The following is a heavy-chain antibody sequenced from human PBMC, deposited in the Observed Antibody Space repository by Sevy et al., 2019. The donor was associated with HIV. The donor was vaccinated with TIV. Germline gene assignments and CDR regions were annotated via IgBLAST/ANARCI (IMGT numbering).Heavy chain of an antibody. CDR1: GFTFSSYG. D-gene: IGHD3-10*01. CDR3: AKDLLGRGITMVQGVIINPRIYYYYGMDV. Sequence: GESLKISCAASGFTFSSYGMHWVRQAPGKGLEWVAVISYDGSNKYYADSVKGRFTISRDNSKNTLYLQMNSLRAEDXAVYYCAKDLLGRGITMVQGVIINPRIYYYYGMDVWGQGTTVTVSS. V-gene: IGHV3-30*18. J-gene: IGHJ6*02. CDR2: ISYDGSNK.